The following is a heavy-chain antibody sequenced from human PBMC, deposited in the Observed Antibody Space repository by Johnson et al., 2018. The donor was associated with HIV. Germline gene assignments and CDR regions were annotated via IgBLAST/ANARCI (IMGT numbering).Heavy chain of an antibody. V-gene: IGHV3-11*04. CDR3: AREYGMGGGNSFVSDAFDI. Sequence: QVQLVESGGDVVRPGGSLRISCVASGFKLYEYDVSWIRQAPGKGLEWVSYISSSGSTIYYADSVNGRFTISRDNAKNSLYLQMNSLRAEDMAVYYCAREYGMGGGNSFVSDAFDIWGQGTMVTVSS. CDR2: ISSSGSTI. D-gene: IGHD4-23*01. J-gene: IGHJ3*02. CDR1: GFKLYEYD.